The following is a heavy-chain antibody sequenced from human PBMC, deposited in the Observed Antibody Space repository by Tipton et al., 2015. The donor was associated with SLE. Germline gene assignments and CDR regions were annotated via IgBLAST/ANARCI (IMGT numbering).Heavy chain of an antibody. CDR3: VKGGLTVAAAGELT. J-gene: IGHJ4*02. Sequence: SLRLSCAASGFTFSDYYMNWVRQAPGKGLEWVSAISGSGGSTYYPGSVKGRFTISRDNSKNTLYLQMSSLRAEDTAVYYCVKGGLTVAAAGELTWGQGTLVTVSS. D-gene: IGHD6-13*01. CDR2: ISGSGGST. V-gene: IGHV3-23*01. CDR1: GFTFSDYY.